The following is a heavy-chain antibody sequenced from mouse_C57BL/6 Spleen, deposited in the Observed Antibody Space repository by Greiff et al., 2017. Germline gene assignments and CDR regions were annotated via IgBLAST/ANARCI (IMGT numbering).Heavy chain of an antibody. D-gene: IGHD2-4*01. V-gene: IGHV1-76*01. CDR3: ARWRRDDYGAYYYGC. Sequence: QVQLQQSGAELVRPGASVKLSCKASGYTFTDYYINWVKQRPGQGLEWIARIYPGSGNTYYNEKFKGKVTLTAEKSSSTAYMQLSSLTSEDSAVYYCARWRRDDYGAYYYGCWGQSTTLTVSS. CDR2: IYPGSGNT. J-gene: IGHJ2*01. CDR1: GYTFTDYY.